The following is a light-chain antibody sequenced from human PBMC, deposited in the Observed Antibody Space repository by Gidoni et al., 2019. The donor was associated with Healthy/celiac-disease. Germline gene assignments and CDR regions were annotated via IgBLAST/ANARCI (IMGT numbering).Light chain of an antibody. CDR2: DAS. J-gene: IGKJ4*01. Sequence: DIQMTQSPSSLSSSVGDRVNITCQASQDISNYLNWYQQKPGKAPKLLIYDASNLETGVPSRFSGSGSGTDFTFTISRLQPEDIATYYCQQYDNLPLTCGGGTKVEIK. V-gene: IGKV1-33*01. CDR1: QDISNY. CDR3: QQYDNLPLT.